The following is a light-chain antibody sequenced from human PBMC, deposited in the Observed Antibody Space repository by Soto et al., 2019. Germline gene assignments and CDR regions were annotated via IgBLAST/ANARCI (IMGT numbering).Light chain of an antibody. CDR1: QRVSSSY. V-gene: IGKV3-20*01. CDR3: QQYGSSPWT. J-gene: IGKJ1*01. Sequence: EIVLTQSPGILSLSPGERGTLSCRASQRVSSSYLAWYQQKPGQAPRLLIYGASSRASGIPDRFSGSGSGTDFTLTISRLEPEDFAVYYCQQYGSSPWTFGQGTKVEIK. CDR2: GAS.